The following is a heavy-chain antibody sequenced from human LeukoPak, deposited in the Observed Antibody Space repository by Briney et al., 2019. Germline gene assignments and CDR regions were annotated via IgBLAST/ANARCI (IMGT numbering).Heavy chain of an antibody. CDR2: LNGDGRT. CDR3: VRENNGIDY. J-gene: IGHJ4*02. CDR1: GFSISKYW. V-gene: IGHV3-74*03. D-gene: IGHD1-14*01. Sequence: QPGGSLRLSCAVSGFSISKYWMDWVRQAPGKGPVWVSHLNGDGRTTYADSVKGRFTISRDNAKNTLYLQMDSLRAEDMAVYYCVRENNGIDYWGQGTLVTVSS.